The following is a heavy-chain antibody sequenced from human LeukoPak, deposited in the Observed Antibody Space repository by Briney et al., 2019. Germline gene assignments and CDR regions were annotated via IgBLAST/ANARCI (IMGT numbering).Heavy chain of an antibody. Sequence: ASVKVSCKASGYTFTSYYIHWVRQAPRHGLEWMGIINPSGGYTTYAQKFQGRVTMTRDTSTSTIYMELSSLRSEDTAVYYCARDAMTSVTTSPYYLDYWGQGTLVTVSS. CDR1: GYTFTSYY. CDR3: ARDAMTSVTTSPYYLDY. CDR2: INPSGGYT. D-gene: IGHD4-17*01. J-gene: IGHJ4*02. V-gene: IGHV1-46*01.